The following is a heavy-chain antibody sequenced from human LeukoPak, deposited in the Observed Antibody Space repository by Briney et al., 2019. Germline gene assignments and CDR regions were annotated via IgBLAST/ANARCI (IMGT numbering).Heavy chain of an antibody. D-gene: IGHD5-18*01. Sequence: GESLKISCEGSGYSFTSYWIGWVRQVPGKGLEWMGIIYPGDSDTRYSPSFQGQVTISADKSISTAYLQWSSLKASDTAMYYCARRGYSYGPDNYFDYWGQGTLVTVSS. J-gene: IGHJ4*02. CDR1: GYSFTSYW. V-gene: IGHV5-51*01. CDR2: IYPGDSDT. CDR3: ARRGYSYGPDNYFDY.